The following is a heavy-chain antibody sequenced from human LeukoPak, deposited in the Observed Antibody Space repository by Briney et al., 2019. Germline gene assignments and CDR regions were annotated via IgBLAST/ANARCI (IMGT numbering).Heavy chain of an antibody. CDR2: ISWNSGTI. CDR1: GFSFDDYA. D-gene: IGHD2/OR15-2a*01. Sequence: GRSLRLSCAASGFSFDDYAMHWVRQAPGKGLEWVSGISWNSGTIGYADSVKGRFTISRDNAKNSLYLQMNSLRAEDTALYYCAKVFGTTSGFDIWGQGTMVTVSS. J-gene: IGHJ3*02. CDR3: AKVFGTTSGFDI. V-gene: IGHV3-9*01.